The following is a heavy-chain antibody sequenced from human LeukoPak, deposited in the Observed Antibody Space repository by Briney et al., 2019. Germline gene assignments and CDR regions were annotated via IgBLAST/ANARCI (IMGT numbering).Heavy chain of an antibody. CDR2: IYYSGST. Sequence: SQTLSLTCTVSGGSISSGDYYWSWIRQPPGKGLEWIGYIYYSGSTYYNPSLKSRVTISVDTSKNQFSLKLSSVTAADTAVYYRARGGGVSYSSGWYVTYYYYYMDVWGKGTTVTVSS. J-gene: IGHJ6*03. CDR3: ARGGGVSYSSGWYVTYYYYYMDV. CDR1: GGSISSGDYY. V-gene: IGHV4-30-4*08. D-gene: IGHD6-19*01.